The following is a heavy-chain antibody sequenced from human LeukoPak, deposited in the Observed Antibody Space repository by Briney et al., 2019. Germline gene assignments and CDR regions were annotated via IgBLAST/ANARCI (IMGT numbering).Heavy chain of an antibody. J-gene: IGHJ4*02. CDR3: TTDPRY. CDR2: IRGKPDGGAI. CDR1: GLGRSFKETW. Sequence: GGSLRLSCSASGLGRSFKETWMSWVRRAPGKGLEWIGRIRGKPDGGAIDYIAPVRGRFSISRDDSKNLVFLQMDSLKIEDTAVYYCTTDPRYWGQGTMVTVSS. V-gene: IGHV3-15*01.